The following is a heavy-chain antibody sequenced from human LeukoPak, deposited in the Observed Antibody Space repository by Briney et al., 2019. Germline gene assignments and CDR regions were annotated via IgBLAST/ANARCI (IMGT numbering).Heavy chain of an antibody. V-gene: IGHV1-2*02. J-gene: IGHJ4*02. CDR2: INPSGGST. CDR3: ARIRNCTNGVCYLYYFDY. CDR1: GYTFTSYY. Sequence: ASVKVSCKASGYTFTSYYMHWVRQAPGQGLEWMGIINPSGGSTNYAQKFQGRVTMTRDTSISTAYMELSRLRSDDTAVYYCARIRNCTNGVCYLYYFDYWGLGTLVTVSS. D-gene: IGHD2-8*01.